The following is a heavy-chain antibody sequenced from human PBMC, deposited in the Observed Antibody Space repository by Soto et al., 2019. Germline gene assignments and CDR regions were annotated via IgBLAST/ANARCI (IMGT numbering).Heavy chain of an antibody. V-gene: IGHV4-38-2*02. J-gene: IGHJ6*02. CDR2: IYHSGST. Sequence: SETLSLTCAVSGYSISSGYYWGWIGQPPGKGLEWIGSIYHSGSTYYNPSLKSRVTISVDTSKNQFSLKLSSVTAADTAVYYCAREVRQLRYYGMDVWGQGTTVTVSS. CDR3: AREVRQLRYYGMDV. D-gene: IGHD1-26*01. CDR1: GYSISSGYY.